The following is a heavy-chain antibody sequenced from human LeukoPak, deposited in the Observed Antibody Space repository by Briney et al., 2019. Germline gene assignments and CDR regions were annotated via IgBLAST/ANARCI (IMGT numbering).Heavy chain of an antibody. CDR2: ISAYNGNT. J-gene: IGHJ4*02. Sequence: ASVKVSCKASGYTFTSYGISWVRQAPGQGLEWMGWISAYNGNTNYAQKLRGRVTMTTDTSTSTAYMELRSLRSDDTAVYYRARFRVYGDSLDYWGQGTPVTVSS. CDR1: GYTFTSYG. D-gene: IGHD4-17*01. V-gene: IGHV1-18*01. CDR3: ARFRVYGDSLDY.